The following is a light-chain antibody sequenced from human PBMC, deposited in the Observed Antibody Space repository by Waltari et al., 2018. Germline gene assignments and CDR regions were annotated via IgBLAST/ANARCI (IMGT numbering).Light chain of an antibody. CDR1: QGIGSD. Sequence: DIQMTQSPSSPSASVGDRVTITCRASQGIGSDLGWYQQKLGKAPKRLIYAASSLQSGVPSRFSGSGSGTEFTLTISSLQPEDFATYYCLQHKSYPFTFGPGTKVDIK. V-gene: IGKV1-17*01. CDR2: AAS. J-gene: IGKJ3*01. CDR3: LQHKSYPFT.